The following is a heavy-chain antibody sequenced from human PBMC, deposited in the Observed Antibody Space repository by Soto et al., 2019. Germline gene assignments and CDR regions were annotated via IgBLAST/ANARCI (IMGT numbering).Heavy chain of an antibody. D-gene: IGHD7-27*01. V-gene: IGHV4-39*01. CDR2: IYYSGST. CDR3: ARHGSQLGVYNWFDP. CDR1: GGSISSYY. J-gene: IGHJ5*02. Sequence: SETLSLTCTVSGGSISSYYWSWIRQPPGKGLEWIGSIYYSGSTYYNPSLKSRVTISVDTSKNQFSLKLSSVTAADTAVYYCARHGSQLGVYNWFDPWGQGTLVTVSS.